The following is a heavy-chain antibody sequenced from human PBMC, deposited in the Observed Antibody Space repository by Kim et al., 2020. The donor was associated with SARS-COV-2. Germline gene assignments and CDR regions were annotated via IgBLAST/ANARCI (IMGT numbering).Heavy chain of an antibody. J-gene: IGHJ4*01. Sequence: SETLSLTCTVPGGSISSYTWWSWVRQPPGKGLEWIGEVYYSGSTNYSPSNYNPSLKSRVTISLDKSKNQFSLRLTSVTAADTAVYFFPRPNYDLLTGFD. CDR1: GGSISSYTW. D-gene: IGHD3-9*01. CDR3: PRPNYDLLTGFD. V-gene: IGHV4-4*02. CDR2: VYYSGST.